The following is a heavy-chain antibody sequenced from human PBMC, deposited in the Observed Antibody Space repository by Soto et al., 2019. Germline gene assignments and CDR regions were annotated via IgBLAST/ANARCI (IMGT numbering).Heavy chain of an antibody. J-gene: IGHJ4*02. D-gene: IGHD1-26*01. CDR1: GFIFSSYA. CDR3: AKVQSGSLAPIDY. CDR2: ISGSGGST. Sequence: GGSLRLSCAASGFIFSSYAMSWGRQAPWKGLEWVSAISGSGGSTYYADSVKGRFTISRDNSKNTLYLQMNSLRAEDTAVYYCAKVQSGSLAPIDYWGQGTLVTVSS. V-gene: IGHV3-23*01.